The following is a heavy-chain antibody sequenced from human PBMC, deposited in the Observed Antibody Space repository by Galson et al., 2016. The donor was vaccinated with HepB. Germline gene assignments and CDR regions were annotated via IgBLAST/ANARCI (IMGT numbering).Heavy chain of an antibody. J-gene: IGHJ4*02. CDR1: GFSLSTSGVG. D-gene: IGHD3-16*02. V-gene: IGHV2-5*02. CDR2: IYWDDDK. CDR3: AHRHEVSGFDF. Sequence: PAPVKPTQTLTLPCTFSGFSLSTSGVGVGWIRQPPGKALEWLALIYWDDDKRYSPSLKSRLTIPKDTSKKQVILTMTNLDPADTATSDGAHRHEVSGFDFWGQGTLVTVSS.